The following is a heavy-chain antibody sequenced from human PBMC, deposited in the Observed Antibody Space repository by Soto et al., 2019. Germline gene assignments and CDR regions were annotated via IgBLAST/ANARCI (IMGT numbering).Heavy chain of an antibody. D-gene: IGHD6-19*01. CDR3: GKERRGSGWFVSGY. Sequence: GGSLRLSCAASGFTFSSYAMSWVRQAPGQGLEWVSSTSGNGADTSYADSVRGRFTISRDNSKDTLFLQMNSLRADDTGLYYCGKERRGSGWFVSGYWGQGILVTVSS. CDR2: TSGNGADT. CDR1: GFTFSSYA. J-gene: IGHJ4*02. V-gene: IGHV3-23*01.